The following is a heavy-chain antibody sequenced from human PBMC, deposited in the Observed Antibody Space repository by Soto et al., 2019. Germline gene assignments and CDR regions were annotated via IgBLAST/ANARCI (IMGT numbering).Heavy chain of an antibody. CDR1: GYTFSSYG. CDR3: ATIADCSITTFSFPSRFHVRGYYSYYGMDV. Sequence: QVRLVQSAAEVKKPGASVKVSCKASGYTFSSYGISWVRQAPGQGLEWMGWISGYNGNTNFAQNLQGRVTMTTDTPTSTAFMELRSLRSDDTAVYYCATIADCSITTFSFPSRFHVRGYYSYYGMDVRGQGTTVTVSS. V-gene: IGHV1-18*01. J-gene: IGHJ6*02. D-gene: IGHD2-2*01. CDR2: ISGYNGNT.